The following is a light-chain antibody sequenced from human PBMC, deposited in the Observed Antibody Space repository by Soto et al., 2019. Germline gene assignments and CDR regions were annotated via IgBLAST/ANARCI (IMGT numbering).Light chain of an antibody. Sequence: DIQMTQSPSSLSASVGDRVTITCRASQSGSRYLGWYQQKPGNAPKLLIYAASSLKSGVPARFSGSGSGTDFTLTISSLQPEDFATYYCLQSHSTPKTFGQGTRVDLK. V-gene: IGKV1-39*01. J-gene: IGKJ1*01. CDR1: QSGSRY. CDR2: AAS. CDR3: LQSHSTPKT.